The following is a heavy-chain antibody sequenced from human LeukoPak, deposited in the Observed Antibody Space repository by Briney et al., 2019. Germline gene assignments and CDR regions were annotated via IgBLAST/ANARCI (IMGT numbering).Heavy chain of an antibody. CDR3: ARDRMVRGVNYYYYYMDV. Sequence: SETLSLTCTVSGGSISSSSYYWGWIRQPPGKGLEWIGSIYYSGSTYYNPSLKSRVTISVDTSKNQFSLKLSSVTAADTAVYYCARDRMVRGVNYYYYYMDVWGKGTTVTVSS. D-gene: IGHD3-10*01. J-gene: IGHJ6*03. CDR1: GGSISSSSYY. CDR2: IYYSGST. V-gene: IGHV4-39*07.